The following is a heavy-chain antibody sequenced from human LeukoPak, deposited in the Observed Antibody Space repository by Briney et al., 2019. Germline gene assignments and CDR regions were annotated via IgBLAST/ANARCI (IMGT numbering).Heavy chain of an antibody. J-gene: IGHJ4*02. V-gene: IGHV3-23*01. D-gene: IGHD3-9*01. CDR2: ISGRSDNT. CDR1: GFIFSNYA. Sequence: GGSLRLSCAASGFIFSNYAMYWVRQAPGKGLEWVSAISGRSDNTYYADSVKGRFTLSRDSSKNTLYLQMNSLRADDTAVYYCAKWGDCDVLTGYYVSDFWGQGTLVTVSS. CDR3: AKWGDCDVLTGYYVSDF.